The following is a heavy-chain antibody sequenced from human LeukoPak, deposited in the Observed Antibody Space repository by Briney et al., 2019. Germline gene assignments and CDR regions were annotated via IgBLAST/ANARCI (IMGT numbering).Heavy chain of an antibody. CDR3: AIEYYYYIGV. CDR2: ISASGGSI. Sequence: GGSLRLSCAASGFTITSNAVSWVRQAPGKGLEWVSTISASGGSIYYAGSVKGRFTISRDISKNTLYLQMNSLRAEDAAVYHCAIEYYYYIGVWGKGTTVTVSS. V-gene: IGHV3-23*01. CDR1: GFTITSNA. J-gene: IGHJ6*03.